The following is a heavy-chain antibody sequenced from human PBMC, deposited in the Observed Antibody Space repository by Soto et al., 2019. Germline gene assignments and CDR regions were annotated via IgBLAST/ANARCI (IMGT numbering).Heavy chain of an antibody. CDR2: INYSGST. CDR1: GGSISSYY. V-gene: IGHV4-59*01. J-gene: IGHJ5*02. D-gene: IGHD3-16*02. Sequence: SETLSLTCTVSGGSISSYYWSWIRQPPGKGPEWIGYINYSGSTNYNPSLKSRVTISVDTSNNQFSLKLSSVTAADTAVYFCARGKIVGPWGQGTLVTVSS. CDR3: ARGKIVGP.